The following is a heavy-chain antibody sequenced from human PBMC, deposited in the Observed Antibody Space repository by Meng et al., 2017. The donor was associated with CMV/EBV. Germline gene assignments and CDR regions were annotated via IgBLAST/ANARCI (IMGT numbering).Heavy chain of an antibody. CDR3: ARDLRVVPAAVYYFDY. CDR1: GFTFSSYW. Sequence: GSLRLSCAASGFTFSSYWMSWVRQAPGKGLEWVANIKQDGSEKYYVDSVKGRFTISRDNAKNSLYLQMNSLRAEDTAVYYCARDLRVVPAAVYYFDYWGQGTLVTVSS. CDR2: IKQDGSEK. D-gene: IGHD2-2*01. V-gene: IGHV3-7*01. J-gene: IGHJ4*02.